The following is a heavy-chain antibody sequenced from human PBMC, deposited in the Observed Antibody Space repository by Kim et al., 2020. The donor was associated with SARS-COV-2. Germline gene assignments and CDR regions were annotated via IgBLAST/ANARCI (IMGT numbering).Heavy chain of an antibody. CDR3: ARGSGGWFGELYDY. J-gene: IGHJ4*02. D-gene: IGHD3-10*01. Sequence: YAQGFTGRLVFSLDTSVSTAYLQISSLKAEDTAVYYCARGSGGWFGELYDYWGQGTLVTVSS. V-gene: IGHV7-4-1*02.